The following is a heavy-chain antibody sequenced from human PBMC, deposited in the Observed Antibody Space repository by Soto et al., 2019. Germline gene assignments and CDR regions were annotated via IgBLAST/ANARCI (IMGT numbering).Heavy chain of an antibody. V-gene: IGHV4-4*02. J-gene: IGHJ6*02. D-gene: IGHD4-17*01. CDR2: IYHSGST. Sequence: SETLSLTCAVSGGSISSSNWWSWVRQPPGKGLEWIGEIYHSGSTNYNPSLKSRVTISIDTSKSQFSLRLRSLTAADTAVYYCARWSDYGDYYYYGMDVWGQGTTVTVSS. CDR3: ARWSDYGDYYYYGMDV. CDR1: GGSISSSNW.